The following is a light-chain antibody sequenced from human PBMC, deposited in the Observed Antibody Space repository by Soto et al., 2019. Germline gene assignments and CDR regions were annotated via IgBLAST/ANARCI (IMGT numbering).Light chain of an antibody. V-gene: IGLV2-14*01. CDR2: DVS. CDR3: SSYTSSSTLLYV. CDR1: SSDVGGYNY. Sequence: QSALTQPASVSGSPGQSITISCTGTSSDVGGYNYVSWYQQHPGKAPKLMIYDVSNRPSGVSNRFSGSKSSNTASLTISGLQAEDEADYYCSSYTSSSTLLYVFGTGTKVTFL. J-gene: IGLJ1*01.